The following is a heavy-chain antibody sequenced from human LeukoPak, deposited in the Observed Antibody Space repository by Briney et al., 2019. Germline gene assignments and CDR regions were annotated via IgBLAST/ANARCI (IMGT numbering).Heavy chain of an antibody. J-gene: IGHJ5*02. CDR2: IYYSGST. D-gene: IGHD1-1*01. CDR3: ARDLGFRETGTYFDP. CDR1: GGSISSYY. V-gene: IGHV4-59*12. Sequence: PSETLSLTCTVSGGSISSYYWSWIRQPPGKGLEWIGYIYYSGSTNYNPSLKSRVTISVDTSKNQFSLKLSSVTAADTAVYYCARDLGFRETGTYFDPWGQGTLVTVSS.